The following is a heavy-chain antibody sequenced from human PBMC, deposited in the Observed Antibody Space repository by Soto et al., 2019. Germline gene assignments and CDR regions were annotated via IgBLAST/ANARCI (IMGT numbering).Heavy chain of an antibody. Sequence: ASVKVSCKASGYSFPSLDINWVRQTAGQGREWGGWMEPSTGTTGYAQRFQGRVTMTRDSSINKDYMELNNLTSDDTADHYCARGVSAGVDYWGQGTLVTVSS. CDR1: GYSFPSLD. J-gene: IGHJ4*02. CDR2: MEPSTGTT. CDR3: ARGVSAGVDY. D-gene: IGHD6-19*01. V-gene: IGHV1-8*01.